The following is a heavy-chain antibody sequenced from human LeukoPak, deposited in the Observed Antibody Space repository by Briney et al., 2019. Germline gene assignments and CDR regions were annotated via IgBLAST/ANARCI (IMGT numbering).Heavy chain of an antibody. CDR2: IYYSGTT. Sequence: SESLSLTCTVSGASISGYYCSWIRQPPGKGLEWIGYIYYSGTTSYNTSLKSRVTISVDTSKNQFSLRLSSVTAADTAVYYCARDITVTTTREVYNWFDPWGQGTLVTVSS. J-gene: IGHJ5*02. D-gene: IGHD4-17*01. CDR3: ARDITVTTTREVYNWFDP. CDR1: GASISGYY. V-gene: IGHV4-59*12.